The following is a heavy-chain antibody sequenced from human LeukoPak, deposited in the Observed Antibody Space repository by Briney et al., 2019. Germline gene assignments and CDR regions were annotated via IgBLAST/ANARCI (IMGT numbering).Heavy chain of an antibody. CDR2: ISAYNGNT. J-gene: IGHJ5*02. CDR3: ARIMDIVGQS. V-gene: IGHV1-18*01. D-gene: IGHD2-2*03. Sequence: GASVTVSFKASVYTFTIYGISWVRQAPGQGLEWMGWISAYNGNTNYAQKLQGRVTMTTDTSTSTAYMELRSLRSDDTAVYYCARIMDIVGQSWGQGTLVTVSS. CDR1: VYTFTIYG.